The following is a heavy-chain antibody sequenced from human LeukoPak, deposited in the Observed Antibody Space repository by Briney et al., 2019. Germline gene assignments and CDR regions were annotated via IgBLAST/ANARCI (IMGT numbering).Heavy chain of an antibody. CDR2: IYYSGST. D-gene: IGHD3-22*01. CDR1: GGSISSYY. J-gene: IGHJ3*02. Sequence: PSETLSLTCTASGGSISSYYWSWIRQPPGKGLEWIGYIYYSGSTNYNPSLKSRVTISVDTSKNQFSLKLSSVTAADTAVYYCASLVVVSYAFDIWGEGTWSPSLQ. V-gene: IGHV4-59*01. CDR3: ASLVVVSYAFDI.